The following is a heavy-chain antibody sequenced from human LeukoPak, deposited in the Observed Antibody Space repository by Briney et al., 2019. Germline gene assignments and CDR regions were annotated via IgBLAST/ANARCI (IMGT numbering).Heavy chain of an antibody. CDR2: INPSGGST. CDR1: GYTFTSYY. D-gene: IGHD1-14*01. J-gene: IGHJ5*02. CDR3: ARGLTMEDSWFDP. Sequence: ASVKVSCKATGYTFTSYYMHWVRQAPGQGLEWMGIINPSGGSTSYAQKFQGRVTMTRDMSTSTVYMELSSLRSEDTAVYYCARGLTMEDSWFDPWGQGTLVTVSS. V-gene: IGHV1-46*01.